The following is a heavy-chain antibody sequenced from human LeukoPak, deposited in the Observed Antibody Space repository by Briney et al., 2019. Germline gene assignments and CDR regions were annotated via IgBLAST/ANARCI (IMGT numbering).Heavy chain of an antibody. J-gene: IGHJ4*02. CDR3: ARDAGWGYYDL. CDR2: IDKHGSGK. CDR1: GLTFSTSW. D-gene: IGHD1-26*01. V-gene: IGHV3-7*01. Sequence: GGSLRLSCVASGLTFSTSWVTWVRQAPGKGLEWVANIDKHGSGKYYVDSVKGRFAISRDYASNSVFLQMDSLRAEDTSVYYCARDAGWGYYDLWGQGTPVTVSS.